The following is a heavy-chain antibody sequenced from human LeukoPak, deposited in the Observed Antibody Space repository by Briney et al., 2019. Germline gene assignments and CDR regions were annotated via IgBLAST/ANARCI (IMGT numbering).Heavy chain of an antibody. V-gene: IGHV1-18*01. Sequence: ASVKVSCKASGYTFISYGITWVRQAPGQGFEWMGWISPYTTKANYVQKLQGRVTMTTDTSTSTAYMELRSLRSDDTAVYYCAREGGVGPTAPPDYYSYQMDVWGKGTTVTVSS. CDR3: AREGGVGPTAPPDYYSYQMDV. J-gene: IGHJ6*03. D-gene: IGHD1-26*01. CDR2: ISPYTTKA. CDR1: GYTFISYG.